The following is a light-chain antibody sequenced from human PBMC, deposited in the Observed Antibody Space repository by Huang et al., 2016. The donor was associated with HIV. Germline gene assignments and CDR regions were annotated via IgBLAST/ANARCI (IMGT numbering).Light chain of an antibody. V-gene: IGKV3-20*01. Sequence: DIVLTQSPGTLSLSPGESATLSCMASQSLSSYYVAWYQQKAGQTPRILIHATSTRANGIPDRFRGSGSGAGFTLTISRLEPEDSAVYFCHHYGSPPWTFGQGTRVEIK. CDR2: ATS. J-gene: IGKJ1*01. CDR3: HHYGSPPWT. CDR1: QSLSSYY.